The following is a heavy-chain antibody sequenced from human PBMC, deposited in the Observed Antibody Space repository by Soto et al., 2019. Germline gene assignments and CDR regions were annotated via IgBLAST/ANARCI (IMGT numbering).Heavy chain of an antibody. J-gene: IGHJ4*02. D-gene: IGHD3-9*01. CDR2: MYPGDSDT. CDR1: GYSFTNYW. Sequence: PGESLKISCMTSGYSFTNYWVGWVRQMPGKGLEWMAIMYPGDSDTKYSPSFQGQVTISADKSTSSAYLQWSSLKASDTAMYYCARSPECDILTGYYHFGEWGQGTLVNVSS. CDR3: ARSPECDILTGYYHFGE. V-gene: IGHV5-51*01.